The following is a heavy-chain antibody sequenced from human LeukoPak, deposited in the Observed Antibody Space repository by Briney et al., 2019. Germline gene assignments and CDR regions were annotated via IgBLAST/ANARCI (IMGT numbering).Heavy chain of an antibody. D-gene: IGHD3-9*01. CDR3: VRDQDWAFDY. CDR1: TFTFSTSP. J-gene: IGHJ4*02. CDR2: IWGTSSTI. V-gene: IGHV3-48*02. Sequence: GGSLGLSCAASTFTFSTSPMNWVRQAPGKGLEWLSYIWGTSSTIWYADSVKGRFTISRDNAKNSLFLQMNSLRDEDTAVYYCVRDQDWAFDYWGQGTLVSVSS.